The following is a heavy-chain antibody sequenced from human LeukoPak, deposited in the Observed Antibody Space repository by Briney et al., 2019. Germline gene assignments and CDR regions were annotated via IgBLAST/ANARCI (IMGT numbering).Heavy chain of an antibody. V-gene: IGHV1-18*01. D-gene: IGHD2-15*01. CDR2: VSAYNGNT. J-gene: IGHJ4*02. CDR3: AREARFCGGGSCSPGHCDY. CDR1: GYTFTSYD. Sequence: GASVKVSCKASGYTFTSYDINWVRQAPGLGLEWMGWVSAYNGNTNYAQNLQGRVTMTTDASTNTVYMELRSLRSDDTAIYYCAREARFCGGGSCSPGHCDYWGQGTLVTVSS.